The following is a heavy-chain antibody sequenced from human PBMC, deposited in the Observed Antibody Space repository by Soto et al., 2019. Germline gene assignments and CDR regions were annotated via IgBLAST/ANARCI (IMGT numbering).Heavy chain of an antibody. Sequence: QVQLVESGGGVVQPGRSLRLSCVASGFSFSIYGIHWVRQAPGKGLEWVAVIWYDGSNPYYADSVKGLFTISRDKSKNTLYLQMTSLRAEDRAVYYCARARATVAGANDAFDVWGQGTVVIVSS. D-gene: IGHD6-19*01. J-gene: IGHJ3*01. CDR2: IWYDGSNP. CDR1: GFSFSIYG. CDR3: ARARATVAGANDAFDV. V-gene: IGHV3-33*01.